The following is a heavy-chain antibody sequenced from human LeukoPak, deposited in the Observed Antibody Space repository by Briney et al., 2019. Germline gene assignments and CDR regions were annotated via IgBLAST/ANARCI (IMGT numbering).Heavy chain of an antibody. J-gene: IGHJ5*02. CDR2: IYSGGST. Sequence: GGSLRLSCAASGFTVSSNHMSWVRQAPGKGLEWVSVIYSGGSTYYADSVKGRFTISRDNSKNTLYLQMNSLRAEDTAVYYCARLSGYYQNWFDPWGQGTLVTVSS. CDR3: ARLSGYYQNWFDP. V-gene: IGHV3-66*02. D-gene: IGHD3-22*01. CDR1: GFTVSSNH.